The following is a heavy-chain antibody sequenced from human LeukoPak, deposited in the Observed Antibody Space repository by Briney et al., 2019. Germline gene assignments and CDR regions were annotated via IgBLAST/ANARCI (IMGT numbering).Heavy chain of an antibody. CDR3: ARDLWGLQSGSRRDY. V-gene: IGHV1-2*02. CDR1: GYTFTGYY. Sequence: ASVKVSCKASGYTFTGYYMHWVRQAPGQGLEWMGWINPNSGGTNYAQKFQGRVTMTRDTSISIAYMELSRLRSDDTAVYYCARDLWGLQSGSRRDYWGQGTLVTVSS. D-gene: IGHD4-11*01. J-gene: IGHJ4*02. CDR2: INPNSGGT.